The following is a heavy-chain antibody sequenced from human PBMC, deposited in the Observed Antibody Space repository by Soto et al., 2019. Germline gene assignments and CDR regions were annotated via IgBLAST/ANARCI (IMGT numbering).Heavy chain of an antibody. CDR2: ISGSGGGT. J-gene: IGHJ6*02. V-gene: IGHV3-23*01. D-gene: IGHD3-10*01. CDR1: GFAFSSYA. CDR3: AKDLGGYYGSGSSPFYYYGMDV. Sequence: GGSLRLSCAASGFAFSSYAMSWVRQAPGKGLEWVSGISGSGGGTYYADSVKGRFTISRDNSKNTLYLQMNSLRAEDTAVYYCAKDLGGYYGSGSSPFYYYGMDVWGQGTTVTVSS.